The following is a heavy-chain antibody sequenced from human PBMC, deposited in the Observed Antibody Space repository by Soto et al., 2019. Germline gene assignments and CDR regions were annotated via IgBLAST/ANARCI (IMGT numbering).Heavy chain of an antibody. Sequence: EVQLLESGGGLVQPGGSLRLSCAASGFTFNNYAMTWVRQAPGKGLEWVSAISGGGDTTSYADSVKGRLTVSRDGSKNTLYLQMSSLRAEDTALYYCAKGRGGSGSLTPPVDFWGQGTLVTVSS. D-gene: IGHD3-10*01. CDR2: ISGGGDTT. J-gene: IGHJ4*02. CDR3: AKGRGGSGSLTPPVDF. V-gene: IGHV3-23*01. CDR1: GFTFNNYA.